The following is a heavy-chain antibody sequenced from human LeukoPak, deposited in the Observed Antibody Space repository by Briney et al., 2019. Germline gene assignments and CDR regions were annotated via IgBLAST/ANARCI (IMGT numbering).Heavy chain of an antibody. J-gene: IGHJ4*02. CDR1: GFTFSSYW. D-gene: IGHD3-22*01. Sequence: GGSLRLSCAASGFTFSSYWMSWVRQAPGKGLEWVANIKQDGSEKYYVDSVKGRFTISRDNAKNSLYLQMNSLRAEDTAVYYCARVISGAPWDSSGYVDYWGQGTLVTVSP. CDR2: IKQDGSEK. V-gene: IGHV3-7*01. CDR3: ARVISGAPWDSSGYVDY.